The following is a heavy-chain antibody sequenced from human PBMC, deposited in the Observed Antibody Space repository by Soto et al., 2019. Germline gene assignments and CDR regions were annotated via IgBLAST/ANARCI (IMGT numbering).Heavy chain of an antibody. J-gene: IGHJ3*02. CDR3: ARVERGTATTVVDAFDI. D-gene: IGHD1-1*01. CDR1: GGFVSSGSYY. Sequence: QVQLQQWGAGLLKPSETLSLTCAVYGGFVSSGSYYWSWIRQPPGKGLEGIGDMSHSGGTHFNPSLKSRVTIAVDTSKNQFSLKMSSVTAADTALYYCARVERGTATTVVDAFDIWGPGTMVTVSS. CDR2: MSHSGGT. V-gene: IGHV4-34*01.